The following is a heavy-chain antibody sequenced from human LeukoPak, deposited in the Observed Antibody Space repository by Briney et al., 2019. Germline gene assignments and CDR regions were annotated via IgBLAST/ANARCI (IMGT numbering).Heavy chain of an antibody. V-gene: IGHV3-23*01. CDR2: ISGSGGST. CDR1: GFTFSSYA. D-gene: IGHD6-19*01. J-gene: IGHJ4*02. CDR3: AKDLLEVAGCGFDY. Sequence: PGGSLRLSCAASGFTFSSYAMSWVRQAPGKGLEGVSAISGSGGSTYYADAVEGRFTISGDNSKNTLHLQINSLADEATDVYSSAKDLLEVAGCGFDYWGQGTLVTVSS.